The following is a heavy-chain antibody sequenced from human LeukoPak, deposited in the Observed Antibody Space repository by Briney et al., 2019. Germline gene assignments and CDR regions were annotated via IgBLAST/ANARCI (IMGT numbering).Heavy chain of an antibody. CDR2: INHSGST. D-gene: IGHD6-13*01. J-gene: IGHJ4*02. CDR1: DVSFIGYY. V-gene: IGHV4-34*01. Sequence: PSETLSLTCAVYDVSFIGYYWSWIRQPPGKGMEWNGEINHSGSTNYNPSLKSRVTISVDTSKNQFSLNLRSVTAADTAVYYCARVERIAAAYWGQGTLVTVSS. CDR3: ARVERIAAAY.